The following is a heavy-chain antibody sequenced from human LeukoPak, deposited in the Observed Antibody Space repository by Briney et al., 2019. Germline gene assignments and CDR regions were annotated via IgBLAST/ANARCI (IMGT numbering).Heavy chain of an antibody. CDR3: ARDWEGDYYDTRQRGTHFDY. CDR2: ISSSSSYI. Sequence: GGSLRLSCAASGFTFSSYSMNWVRQAPGKGLEWVSSISSSSSYIYYADSVKGRFTISRDNAKNSLYLQMNSLRAEDTAVYYCARDWEGDYYDTRQRGTHFDYWGQGTLVTVSS. D-gene: IGHD3-22*01. CDR1: GFTFSSYS. J-gene: IGHJ4*02. V-gene: IGHV3-21*01.